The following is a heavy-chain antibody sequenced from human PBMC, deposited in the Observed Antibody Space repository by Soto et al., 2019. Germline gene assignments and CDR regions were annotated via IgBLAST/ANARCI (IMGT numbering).Heavy chain of an antibody. CDR3: APPPAGYYYYGMDV. CDR1: GGTFSSYA. J-gene: IGHJ6*02. Sequence: QVQLVQSGAEVKKPGSSVKVSCKASGGTFSSYAISWVRQAPGQGLEWMGGIIRIFGTADYAQKFQGRVTITGENSTSTAYMELSSRRLEDTAVYYWAPPPAGYYYYGMDVWGQGTTVTVSS. CDR2: IIRIFGTA. V-gene: IGHV1-69*14.